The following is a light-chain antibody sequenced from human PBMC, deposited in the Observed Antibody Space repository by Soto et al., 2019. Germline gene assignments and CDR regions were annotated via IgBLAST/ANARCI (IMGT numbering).Light chain of an antibody. J-gene: IGKJ4*01. CDR3: QQFSSYPLT. Sequence: MVMTQSRGTLSVSAGGRSTLPCRASQSVSNNYLAWYQQKHGQAPRIXIYGASNRATGIPDRFSGSLSGTDFTLTISRLETEDFAVYYCQQFSSYPLTFGGGTKVDIK. V-gene: IGKV3-20*01. CDR1: QSVSNNY. CDR2: GAS.